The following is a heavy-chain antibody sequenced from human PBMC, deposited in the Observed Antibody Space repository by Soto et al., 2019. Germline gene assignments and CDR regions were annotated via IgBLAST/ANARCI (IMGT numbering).Heavy chain of an antibody. J-gene: IGHJ5*02. D-gene: IGHD2-2*01. CDR2: ISGSGGST. CDR3: AKDRHIVVVPAARNWFDP. V-gene: IGHV3-23*01. CDR1: GFTFSSYA. Sequence: GGSLRLSCAASGFTFSSYAMSWVRQAPGKGLEWVSAISGSGGSTYHADSVKGRFTISRDNSKNTLYLQMNSLRVEDTAVYYCAKDRHIVVVPAARNWFDPWGQGALVTVSS.